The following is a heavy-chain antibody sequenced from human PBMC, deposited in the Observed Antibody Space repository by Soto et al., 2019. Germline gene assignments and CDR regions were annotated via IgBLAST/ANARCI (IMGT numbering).Heavy chain of an antibody. Sequence: QVQLVQSGAEVKQPGSSVKVSCQASGVTFSSFAISWVRQAPGQGLEWMGGIIPIFRTPNYAQNFQGRVTITADESTSSVYMELSRLRSEDTAVYYCARRTGSGFRPGTHRFNWFDPWGQGTRVTVSS. D-gene: IGHD5-12*01. CDR1: GVTFSSFA. CDR2: IIPIFRTP. CDR3: ARRTGSGFRPGTHRFNWFDP. V-gene: IGHV1-69*01. J-gene: IGHJ5*02.